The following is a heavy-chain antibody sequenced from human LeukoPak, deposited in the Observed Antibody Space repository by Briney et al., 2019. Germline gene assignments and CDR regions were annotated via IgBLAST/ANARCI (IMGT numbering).Heavy chain of an antibody. J-gene: IGHJ4*02. V-gene: IGHV3-30*18. CDR1: GFTFSSYG. CDR3: AKDRRYFDWLYAGDYFDY. CDR2: ISYDGSNK. D-gene: IGHD3-9*01. Sequence: GGSLRLSCAASGFTFSSYGMHWVRQAPGKGLEWVAVISYDGSNKYYADSVKDRFTISRDNSKNTLYLQMNSLRAEDTAVYYCAKDRRYFDWLYAGDYFDYWGQGTLVTVSS.